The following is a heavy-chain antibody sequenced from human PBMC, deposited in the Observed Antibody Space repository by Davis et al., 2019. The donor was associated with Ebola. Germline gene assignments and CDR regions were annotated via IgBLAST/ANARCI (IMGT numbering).Heavy chain of an antibody. V-gene: IGHV3-23*01. CDR3: ARDPIISLIVPSYGMDV. CDR1: GFIFSGSA. Sequence: GESLKISCAASGFIFSGSAMHWVRQAPGKGLEWVSAISGSGGSTYYADSVKGRFTISRDNAKNSLFLQMNSLRAEDTAVYYCARDPIISLIVPSYGMDVWGPGTTVTVSS. D-gene: IGHD3-16*02. J-gene: IGHJ6*02. CDR2: ISGSGGST.